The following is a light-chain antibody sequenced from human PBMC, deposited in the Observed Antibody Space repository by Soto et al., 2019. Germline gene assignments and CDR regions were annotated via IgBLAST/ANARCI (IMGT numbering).Light chain of an antibody. CDR1: SSDVGGYNY. J-gene: IGLJ1*01. CDR2: DVS. V-gene: IGLV2-14*01. CDR3: ASYTTTNTLGYV. Sequence: QSALTQPASVSGSPGQSITISCTGTSSDVGGYNYVSWYQQHPGKAPKLMIYDVSDRPSGVSSRFSGSKSGNTASLTISGLQAEDEADYYCASYTTTNTLGYVFGTGTKVTV.